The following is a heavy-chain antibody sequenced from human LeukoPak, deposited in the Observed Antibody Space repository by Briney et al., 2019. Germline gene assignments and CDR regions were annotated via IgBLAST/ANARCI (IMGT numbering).Heavy chain of an antibody. D-gene: IGHD3-22*01. J-gene: IGHJ4*02. Sequence: PSETLSLTCTVSGYSISSGYYWGWIRQPPGKGLEWIGSIYHSGSTYYNPSLKSRATISVDTSTNQFSLKLSSVTAADTAVYYCARGGWLSEYYFDYWGQGTLVTVSS. CDR1: GYSISSGYY. V-gene: IGHV4-38-2*02. CDR2: IYHSGST. CDR3: ARGGWLSEYYFDY.